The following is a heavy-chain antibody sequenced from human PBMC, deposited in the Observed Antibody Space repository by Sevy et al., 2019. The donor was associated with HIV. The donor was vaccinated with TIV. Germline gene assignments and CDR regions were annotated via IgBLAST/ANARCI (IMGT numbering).Heavy chain of an antibody. J-gene: IGHJ3*02. V-gene: IGHV3-7*01. CDR3: ASVGSSSWFDAFDI. CDR1: GFTFSSYW. D-gene: IGHD6-13*01. CDR2: LKQDGSEK. Sequence: GGSLRLSCAASGFTFSSYWMSWVRQAPGKGLEWVANLKQDGSEKYYVDSVKGRFTISRDNAKNSLYLQMNSLRAEDTAVYYCASVGSSSWFDAFDIWGQGTMVTVSS.